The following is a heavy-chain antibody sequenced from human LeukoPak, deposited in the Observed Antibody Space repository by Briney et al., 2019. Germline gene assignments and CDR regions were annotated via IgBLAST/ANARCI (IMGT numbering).Heavy chain of an antibody. J-gene: IGHJ4*02. V-gene: IGHV4-38-2*01. CDR2: IYHSGST. CDR1: GYSISSGYY. D-gene: IGHD3-3*01. CDR3: ARRSISITIFGVVIHSYFDY. Sequence: SETLSLTCAVSGYSISSGYYWGWIRQPPGKGLEWMGRIYHSGSTNYNLSLKSRVTISVDTSKNQFSLKLSSVTAADTAVYYCARRSISITIFGVVIHSYFDYWGQGTLVTVSS.